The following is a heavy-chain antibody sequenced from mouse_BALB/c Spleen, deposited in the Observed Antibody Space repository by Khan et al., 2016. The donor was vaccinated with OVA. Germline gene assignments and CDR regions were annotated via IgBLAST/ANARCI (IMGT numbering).Heavy chain of an antibody. Sequence: QVQLQQSGTELVRPGVSVKLSCKGSGFTFTDYIMHWVRQSHAKSLEWIGVISTCYGDVKYNQKIKGKAIMTVDKSSSTAYMELARQTSEDSAIYYCTRGSFGYEFAYWGQGTLVTVSA. CDR1: GFTFTDYI. D-gene: IGHD2-10*02. V-gene: IGHV1S137*01. CDR2: ISTCYGDV. J-gene: IGHJ3*01. CDR3: TRGSFGYEFAY.